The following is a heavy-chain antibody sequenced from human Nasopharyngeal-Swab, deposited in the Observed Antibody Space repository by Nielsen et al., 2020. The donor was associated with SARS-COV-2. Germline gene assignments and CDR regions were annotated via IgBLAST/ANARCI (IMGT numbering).Heavy chain of an antibody. V-gene: IGHV4-39*07. CDR2: IYYSGST. Sequence: WIRQRPGKGLEWIGSIYYSGSTYYNPSLKSRVTISVDTSKNQFSLKLSSVTAADTAVYYCAREGAGSETIYYYYYMDVWGKGTTVTVSS. CDR3: AREGAGSETIYYYYYMDV. D-gene: IGHD1-14*01. J-gene: IGHJ6*03.